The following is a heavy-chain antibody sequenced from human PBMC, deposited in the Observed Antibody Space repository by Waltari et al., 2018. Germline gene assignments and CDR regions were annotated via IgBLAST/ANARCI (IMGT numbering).Heavy chain of an antibody. J-gene: IGHJ6*03. CDR1: SGSLTGYH. Sequence: QVHLQQWGAGLLKPSETLSLTCGVYSGSLTGYHWNWIRQAPGKGLEGTGDINHSGNTDYNPSLESRVTISADTSKNQFSLYLTSVTAADTAVYYCARGHPFTIVSPRYYYYYYMDVWDKGTAVTVSS. D-gene: IGHD3-9*01. CDR2: INHSGNT. V-gene: IGHV4-34*01. CDR3: ARGHPFTIVSPRYYYYYYMDV.